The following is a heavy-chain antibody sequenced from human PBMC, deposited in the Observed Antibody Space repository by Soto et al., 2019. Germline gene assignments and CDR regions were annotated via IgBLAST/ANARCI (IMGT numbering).Heavy chain of an antibody. J-gene: IGHJ3*01. V-gene: IGHV3-33*01. CDR3: VRASEWEMTNGFEV. D-gene: IGHD1-26*01. CDR2: TWDDGSTT. CDR1: GFSFSNYG. Sequence: QVHLVESGGGVVQPGTSLTLSCAATGFSFSNYGMHWFRQAPGTGLEWVVVTWDDGSTTYYADSVRGPFTVSRDNPKNQSDLQMESPSDEARAVYFCVRASEWEMTNGFEVCGQGTTVTFAS.